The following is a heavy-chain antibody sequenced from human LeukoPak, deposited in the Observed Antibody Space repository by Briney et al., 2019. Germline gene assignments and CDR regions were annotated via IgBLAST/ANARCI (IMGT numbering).Heavy chain of an antibody. D-gene: IGHD3-10*01. V-gene: IGHV4-39*01. J-gene: IGHJ4*02. CDR2: IYYSGST. Sequence: PSETLSPTCTVSGGSISSSSYYWGWIRQPPGKGLEWIGSIYYSGSTYHNPSVKTRFTISGDRSKNPFSLKRSSVTAADTAVYYCAGFYGSGSPPRFDYWGQGTLVTVSS. CDR3: AGFYGSGSPPRFDY. CDR1: GGSISSSSYY.